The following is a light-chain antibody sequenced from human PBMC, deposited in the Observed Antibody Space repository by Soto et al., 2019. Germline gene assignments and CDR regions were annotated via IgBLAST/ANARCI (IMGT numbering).Light chain of an antibody. CDR2: GAS. CDR3: QQYGSSHWT. V-gene: IGKV3-20*01. CDR1: QSVSSSY. Sequence: EIVLTHSPCTLAWSPVERATLSCRASQSVSSSYLAWYQQKPGQAPRLLIYGASSRATGIPDRFSGSGSGTDSTLTISRLEPEDFAVYYCQQYGSSHWTFGQGTKVDIK. J-gene: IGKJ1*01.